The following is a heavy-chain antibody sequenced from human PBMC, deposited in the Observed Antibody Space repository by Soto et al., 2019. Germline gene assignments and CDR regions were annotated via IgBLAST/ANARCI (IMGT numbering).Heavy chain of an antibody. J-gene: IGHJ4*02. CDR3: ARDSGSSGYLLDY. D-gene: IGHD3-22*01. CDR2: INAGNGNT. V-gene: IGHV1-3*01. CDR1: GYTFTSYA. Sequence: ASVKVSCKASGYTFTSYAMHWVRQAPGQRLEWMGWINAGNGNTKYSQKFQGRVTITRDTSASTAYMELSSLRSEDTAVYYCARDSGSSGYLLDYWGQGTLVTVSS.